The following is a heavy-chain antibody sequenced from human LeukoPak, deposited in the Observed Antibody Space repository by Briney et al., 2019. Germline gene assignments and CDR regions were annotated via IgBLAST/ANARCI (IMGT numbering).Heavy chain of an antibody. V-gene: IGHV4-59*08. CDR3: ARLHRGEEAFDI. J-gene: IGHJ3*02. CDR1: GGSISTYY. CDR2: IYYSGST. Sequence: SETLSLTCTVSGGSISTYYWNWIRQSPGKGLEWIGNIYYSGSTNYNPSLKSRVTISVDTSKNQFSLKLSSVTAADTAVYYCARLHRGEEAFDIWGQGTMVTVSS.